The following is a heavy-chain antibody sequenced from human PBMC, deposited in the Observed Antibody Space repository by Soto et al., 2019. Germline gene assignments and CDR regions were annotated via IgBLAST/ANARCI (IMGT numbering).Heavy chain of an antibody. Sequence: ASVKVSCKASGYTFTGYYMHWVRQAPGQGLEWMGWINPNSGGTNYAQKFQGWVTMTRVTSISTAYMELSRLRSDDTAVYYCARGYSPEDIVVVPAAMDDAFDIWGQGTMVTVSS. D-gene: IGHD2-2*01. V-gene: IGHV1-2*04. CDR3: ARGYSPEDIVVVPAAMDDAFDI. CDR1: GYTFTGYY. J-gene: IGHJ3*02. CDR2: INPNSGGT.